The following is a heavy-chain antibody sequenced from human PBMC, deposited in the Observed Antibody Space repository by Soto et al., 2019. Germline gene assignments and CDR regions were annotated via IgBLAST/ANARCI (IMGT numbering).Heavy chain of an antibody. CDR3: ASRSNQPIASGGYFQH. Sequence: ASVKVSCKASGYNFTSYGISWVRQAPGQGLEWMGWISAYNGNTNYAQKLQGRVTMTTDTSTSTAYLELRSLRSDDTAVXYXASRSNQPIASGGYFQHWGQGTLVTVSS. CDR2: ISAYNGNT. CDR1: GYNFTSYG. D-gene: IGHD6-13*01. J-gene: IGHJ1*01. V-gene: IGHV1-18*01.